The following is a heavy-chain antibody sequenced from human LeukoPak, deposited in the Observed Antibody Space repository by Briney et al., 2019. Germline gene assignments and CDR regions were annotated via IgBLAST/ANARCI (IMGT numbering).Heavy chain of an antibody. CDR2: IKQDGSEK. CDR3: ARQSRDGYNLRFDP. Sequence: GGSLTLSCAASGFTLGSYWMSWVRQAPGKGLEWVANIKQDGSEKYYVDSVKGRFTVSRDNAKNSLYLQMNSLRAEDTAVYYCARQSRDGYNLRFDPWGQGTLVTVSS. D-gene: IGHD5-24*01. CDR1: GFTLGSYW. V-gene: IGHV3-7*01. J-gene: IGHJ5*02.